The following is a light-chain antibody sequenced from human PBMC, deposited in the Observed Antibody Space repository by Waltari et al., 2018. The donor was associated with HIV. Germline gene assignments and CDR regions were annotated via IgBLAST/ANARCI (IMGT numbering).Light chain of an antibody. CDR2: DVS. V-gene: IGLV2-14*03. CDR1: SSDVGGYDL. CDR3: ASYTSSSTVV. J-gene: IGLJ2*01. Sequence: HSALTQPASVSGSPGQSITISCTGTSSDVGGYDLVSWYQHYPGRAPNLMIYDVSHRPSGVANRFSASKSGNTASLTISGLQAEDEADYYCASYTSSSTVVFGGGTKLTVL.